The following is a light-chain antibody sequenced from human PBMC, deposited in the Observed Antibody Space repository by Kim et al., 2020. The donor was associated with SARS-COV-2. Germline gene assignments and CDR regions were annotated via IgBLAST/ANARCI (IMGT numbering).Light chain of an antibody. Sequence: ELTQPPSASGTPGQRVTISCSGSSSNIGSNTVNWYRQLPGTAPKLLIFINNQRPSGVPDRFSGTKSGTSASLAISGLQSEDEADYYFAAWDDSLNGPVFGGGTQLTVL. V-gene: IGLV1-44*01. CDR2: INN. CDR1: SSNIGSNT. J-gene: IGLJ2*01. CDR3: AAWDDSLNGPV.